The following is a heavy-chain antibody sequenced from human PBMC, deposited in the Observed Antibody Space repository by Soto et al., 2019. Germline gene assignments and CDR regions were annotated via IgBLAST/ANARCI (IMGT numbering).Heavy chain of an antibody. CDR2: ISGSGGST. J-gene: IGHJ4*02. V-gene: IGHV3-23*01. CDR1: GFTFSSYA. CDR3: AKNYYDSSGYSHLDY. D-gene: IGHD3-22*01. Sequence: PGGSLRLSCAASGFTFSSYAMSWVRQAPGKGLEWVSAISGSGGSTYYADSVKGRFTISRDNSKNTLYLQMNSLRAEDTAVYYCAKNYYDSSGYSHLDYWGQGTLVTVSS.